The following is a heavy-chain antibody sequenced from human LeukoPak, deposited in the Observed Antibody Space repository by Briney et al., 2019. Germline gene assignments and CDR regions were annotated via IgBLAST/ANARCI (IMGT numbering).Heavy chain of an antibody. Sequence: PSETLSLTCAVSGGSISSSNWWSWVRQPPVKGLEWIGEIYHSGSTNYNPSLKSRVTISVDKSKNQFSLKLSSVTAADTAVYYCARLGVGATRQLDYWGQGTLVTVSS. CDR2: IYHSGST. CDR1: GGSISSSNW. J-gene: IGHJ4*02. D-gene: IGHD1-26*01. V-gene: IGHV4-4*02. CDR3: ARLGVGATRQLDY.